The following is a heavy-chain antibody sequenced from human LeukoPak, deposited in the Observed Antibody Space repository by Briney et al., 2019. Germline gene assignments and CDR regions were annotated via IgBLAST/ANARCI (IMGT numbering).Heavy chain of an antibody. V-gene: IGHV1-2*06. Sequence: ASVKVSCKASGYTFTGYYMHWVRQAPGQGLEWMGRINPNSGGTNYAQRFQGRVTMTRDTSISTAYMELSRLRSDDTAVYYCARDHRVPPPYYYYYMDVWGKGTTVTVSS. CDR2: INPNSGGT. CDR3: ARDHRVPPPYYYYYMDV. J-gene: IGHJ6*03. CDR1: GYTFTGYY.